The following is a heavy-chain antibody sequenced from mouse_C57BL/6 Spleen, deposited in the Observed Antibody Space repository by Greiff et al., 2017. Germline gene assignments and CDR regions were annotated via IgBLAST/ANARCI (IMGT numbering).Heavy chain of an antibody. CDR3: ARYGATVVARYYFDY. CDR2: IRNKANGYTT. Sequence: EVKLVESGGGLVQPGGSLSLSCAASGFTFTDYYMSWVRQPLGKALEWLGFIRNKANGYTTEYSASVKGRFTISRDNSQSILYLQMNALRAEDSATYYCARYGATVVARYYFDYWGQGTTLTVSS. D-gene: IGHD1-1*01. J-gene: IGHJ2*01. CDR1: GFTFTDYY. V-gene: IGHV7-3*01.